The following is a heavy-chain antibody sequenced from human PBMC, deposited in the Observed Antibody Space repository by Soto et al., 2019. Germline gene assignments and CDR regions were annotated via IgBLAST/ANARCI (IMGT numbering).Heavy chain of an antibody. CDR1: GFTFSSYW. D-gene: IGHD4-17*01. V-gene: IGHV3-74*01. J-gene: IGHJ4*02. CDR3: AREGFTTVPDY. Sequence: PGGSLRLSCAASGFTFSSYWMHWVRQAPGKGLVWVSRINSDGSSTSYADSVKGRFTISRDNAKNTLYLQMNSLRAEDTAVYYCAREGFTTVPDYWGQGTLVTVSS. CDR2: INSDGSST.